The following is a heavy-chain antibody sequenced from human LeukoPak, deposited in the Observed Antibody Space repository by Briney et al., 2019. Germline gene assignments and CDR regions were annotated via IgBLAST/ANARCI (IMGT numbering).Heavy chain of an antibody. CDR3: AKGASYYGSGSFFDY. CDR2: ISSSSSYI. V-gene: IGHV3-21*01. J-gene: IGHJ4*02. D-gene: IGHD3-10*01. Sequence: GGSLRLSCAASGFTFSSYSMNWVRQAPGKGLEWVSSISSSSSYIYYADSVKGRFTISRDNSKNTLYLQMNSLRAEDTAIYYCAKGASYYGSGSFFDYWGQGTLVTVSS. CDR1: GFTFSSYS.